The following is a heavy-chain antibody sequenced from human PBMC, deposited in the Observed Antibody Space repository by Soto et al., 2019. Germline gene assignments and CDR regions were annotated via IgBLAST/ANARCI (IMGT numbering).Heavy chain of an antibody. CDR2: IYPGDSDT. CDR1: GYSFTSYW. D-gene: IGHD6-13*01. V-gene: IGHV5-51*01. CDR3: ARLEDQQQLVMSWFDP. Sequence: GESLNISCKGSGYSFTSYWIGWVRQMPGKGLEWMGIIYPGDSDTRYSPSFQGQVTISADKSISTAYLQWSSLKASDTAMYYCARLEDQQQLVMSWFDPWGQGTLVTVS. J-gene: IGHJ5*02.